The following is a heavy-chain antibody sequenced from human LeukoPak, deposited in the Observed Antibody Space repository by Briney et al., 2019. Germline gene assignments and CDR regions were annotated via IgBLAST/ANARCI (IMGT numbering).Heavy chain of an antibody. CDR2: IYYSGST. Sequence: SETLSLTCTVSGGSISSYYWSWIRQPPGKGLEWIGYIYYSGSTNYNPSLKSRVTISVDTSKNQFSLKLSSVTAADTAVYYCARESSDGGWYFDLWGRGTQVTVSS. CDR3: ARESSDGGWYFDL. V-gene: IGHV4-59*12. CDR1: GGSISSYY. J-gene: IGHJ2*01.